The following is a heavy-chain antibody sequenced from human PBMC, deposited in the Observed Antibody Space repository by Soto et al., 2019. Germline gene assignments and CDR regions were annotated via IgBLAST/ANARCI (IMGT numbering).Heavy chain of an antibody. CDR2: IIPIFGTA. J-gene: IGHJ4*02. V-gene: IGHV1-69*13. Sequence: ASVKVSCKASGGTFSSYAISWVRQAPGQGLEWMGGIIPIFGTANYAQKFQGRVTITADESTSTAYMELSSLRSEDTAVYYCAREVDIVATPGGDYWGQGTLVTVSS. D-gene: IGHD5-12*01. CDR1: GGTFSSYA. CDR3: AREVDIVATPGGDY.